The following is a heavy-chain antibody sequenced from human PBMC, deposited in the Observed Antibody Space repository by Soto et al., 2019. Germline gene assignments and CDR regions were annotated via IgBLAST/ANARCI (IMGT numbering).Heavy chain of an antibody. CDR2: ISGSGGST. Sequence: EVQLLESGGGLVQPGGSPRLSCAASGFTFSSYAMSWVRQAPGKGLEWVSAISGSGGSTYYADSVKGRFTISRDNSKNTLYLQMNSLRAEDTAVYYCAKESLFGVLRFLAAGEYYFDYWGQGTLVTVSS. J-gene: IGHJ4*02. CDR3: AKESLFGVLRFLAAGEYYFDY. CDR1: GFTFSSYA. V-gene: IGHV3-23*01. D-gene: IGHD3-3*01.